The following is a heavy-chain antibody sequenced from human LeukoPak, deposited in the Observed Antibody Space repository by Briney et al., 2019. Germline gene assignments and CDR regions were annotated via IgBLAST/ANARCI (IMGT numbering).Heavy chain of an antibody. CDR3: ATGQSSGYKGYFDY. CDR1: GDSITSSSYS. Sequence: PSETLSLTCTVSGDSITSSSYSWGWIRQPPGKGLEWVGTISYSGSTSSNPSLKSRVTISVDTSKNQFSLKLSSVTAADTAVHYCATGQSSGYKGYFDYWGQGTLATVSS. J-gene: IGHJ4*02. D-gene: IGHD3-22*01. V-gene: IGHV4-39*07. CDR2: ISYSGST.